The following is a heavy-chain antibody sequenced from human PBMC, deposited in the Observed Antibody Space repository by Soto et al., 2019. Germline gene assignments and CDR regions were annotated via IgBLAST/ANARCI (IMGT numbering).Heavy chain of an antibody. CDR2: MNPNSGNT. CDR1: GYTFTSYD. CDR3: ASERTGTTSMTV. Sequence: QVQLVQSGAEVKKPGASVKVSCKASGYTFTSYDINWVRQATGQGLEWMGWMNPNSGNTGYAQKFRGRVTMTRNTSVSTAYMELSSLRSEDTAVYYCASERTGTTSMTVWGQGTTVTVSS. J-gene: IGHJ6*02. V-gene: IGHV1-8*01. D-gene: IGHD1-1*01.